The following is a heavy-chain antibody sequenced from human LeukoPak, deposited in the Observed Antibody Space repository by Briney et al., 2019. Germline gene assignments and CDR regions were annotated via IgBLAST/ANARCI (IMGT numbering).Heavy chain of an antibody. CDR1: GGSISSYY. CDR3: AREGAVAGFAY. D-gene: IGHD6-19*01. J-gene: IGHJ4*02. Sequence: SETLSLTCTVSGGSISSYYWSWIRQPPGKGLEWIGYIYYSGSTNYNPSHKRRVTISVDTSKNQFSLKLSSVTAADTAVYYCAREGAVAGFAYWGQGTLVTVSS. V-gene: IGHV4-59*01. CDR2: IYYSGST.